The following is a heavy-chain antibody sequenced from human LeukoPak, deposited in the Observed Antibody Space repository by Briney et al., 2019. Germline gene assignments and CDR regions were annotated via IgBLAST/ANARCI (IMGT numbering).Heavy chain of an antibody. Sequence: PGGSLRLSCAASGFTFSSYAMSWVRQAPGKGLEGVSAIGGSGGSTYYVDSVKGRFTISRDNSKNTLYLQMNSLRAEDTAVYYCAKDRASGWPNAFDIWGQGTMTVSS. CDR2: IGGSGGST. CDR3: AKDRASGWPNAFDI. V-gene: IGHV3-23*01. D-gene: IGHD6-19*01. J-gene: IGHJ3*02. CDR1: GFTFSSYA.